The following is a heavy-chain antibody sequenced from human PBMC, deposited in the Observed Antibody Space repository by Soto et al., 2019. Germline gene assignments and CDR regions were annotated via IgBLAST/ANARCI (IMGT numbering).Heavy chain of an antibody. CDR2: ISWNGGTK. CDR3: AKDNGGYYDSSGNFEY. D-gene: IGHD3-22*01. J-gene: IGHJ4*02. Sequence: EVQLVESGGGWVQPGRSLRLSCAASGFTFDDYAMHWVRQTPGKGLEWVSGISWNGGTKGYGDSVKGRFTISRDNAKNSLYLHLNSLRAEDTAFYYCAKDNGGYYDSSGNFEYWGQGTLVTVSS. CDR1: GFTFDDYA. V-gene: IGHV3-9*01.